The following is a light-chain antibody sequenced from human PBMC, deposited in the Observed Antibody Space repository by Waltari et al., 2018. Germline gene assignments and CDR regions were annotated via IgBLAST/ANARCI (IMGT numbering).Light chain of an antibody. CDR1: QTVTDNS. CDR2: GAS. V-gene: IGKV3-20*01. J-gene: IGKJ2*01. CDR3: HHSDN. Sequence: ELVLTQAPGTLSLSLGERASLFCRADQTVTDNSLNWYQQKPGQAPRLLIHGASSRAAAIPDRFSGFWSGTEFTLVINGLEPEDFAVYYCHHSDNFGPGTKLEIK.